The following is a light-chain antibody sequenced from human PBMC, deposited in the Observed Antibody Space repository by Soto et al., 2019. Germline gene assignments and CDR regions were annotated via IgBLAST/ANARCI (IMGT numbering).Light chain of an antibody. V-gene: IGKV1-5*01. Sequence: DIQMTQSRSTLSASVGDRVTITCRASQSISSWLAWYQQKPGKAPKLLIYDASSLESGVPSRFSGSGSGTEFTLTISSLQPDDFATYYCQQYNSYRWTFGQGTKVDIK. CDR2: DAS. J-gene: IGKJ1*01. CDR1: QSISSW. CDR3: QQYNSYRWT.